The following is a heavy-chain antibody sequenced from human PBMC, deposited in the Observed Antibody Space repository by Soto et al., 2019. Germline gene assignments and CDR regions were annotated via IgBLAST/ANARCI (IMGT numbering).Heavy chain of an antibody. CDR1: GYTFTSYD. CDR3: AIERSSGAFDI. Sequence: QVQLVQSGAEVKKPGASVKVSCKTSGYTFTSYDINWVRQATGQGLEWMGWMNPNSGNTAYAQKCQGRVTMTRNTSISIAYMQLSSLRSEDTAGYYCAIERSSGAFDIWGQGTMVTVSS. CDR2: MNPNSGNT. J-gene: IGHJ3*02. V-gene: IGHV1-8*01. D-gene: IGHD1-26*01.